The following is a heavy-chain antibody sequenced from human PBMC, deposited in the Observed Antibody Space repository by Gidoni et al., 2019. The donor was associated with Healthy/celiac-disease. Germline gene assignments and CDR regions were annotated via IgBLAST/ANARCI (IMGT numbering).Heavy chain of an antibody. CDR2: ISYEGSNK. D-gene: IGHD3-3*01. CDR3: ARDPTYYDFWSGTQPFDY. Sequence: QVQLVESGGAVVQPGRSRSLSCAASGLPFRRYAMHWVRQAPGKGLEWVAVISYEGSNKYYADSVKGRFTISRDNSKNTLYLQMNSLRAEDTAVYYCARDPTYYDFWSGTQPFDYWGQGTLVTVSS. CDR1: GLPFRRYA. J-gene: IGHJ4*02. V-gene: IGHV3-30-3*01.